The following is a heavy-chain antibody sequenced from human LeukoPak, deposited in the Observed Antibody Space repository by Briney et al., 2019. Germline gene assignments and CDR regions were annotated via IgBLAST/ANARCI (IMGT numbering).Heavy chain of an antibody. CDR2: IYYSGST. D-gene: IGHD3-10*01. CDR3: ARAPRITMVRGVINAFDI. J-gene: IGHJ3*02. CDR1: GGSISSGGYC. Sequence: SETLSLTCTVSGGSISSGGYCWSWLRQHPGKGLEWIGYIYYSGSTYYNPSLKSRVTISVDTSKNQFSLKLSSVTAADTAVYYCARAPRITMVRGVINAFDIWGQGTMVTVSS. V-gene: IGHV4-31*03.